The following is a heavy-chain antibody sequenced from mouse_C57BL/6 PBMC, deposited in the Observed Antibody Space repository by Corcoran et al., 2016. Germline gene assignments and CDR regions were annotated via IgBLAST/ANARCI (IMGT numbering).Heavy chain of an antibody. CDR3: ARYGTYGNYGGYFDV. V-gene: IGHV1-26*01. J-gene: IGHJ1*03. Sequence: EVQLQQSGPELVKPGASVKISCKASGYTFTDYYMNWVKQSHGKSLEWIGDINPNNGGTSYNQKFKGKATLTVDKSSSTAYMELRSLTSEDSAVYYCARYGTYGNYGGYFDVWGTGTTVTVSS. CDR1: GYTFTDYY. CDR2: INPNNGGT. D-gene: IGHD2-1*01.